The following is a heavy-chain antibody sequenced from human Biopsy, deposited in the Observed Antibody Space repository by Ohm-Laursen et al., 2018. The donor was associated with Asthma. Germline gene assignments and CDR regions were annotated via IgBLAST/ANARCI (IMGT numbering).Heavy chain of an antibody. CDR2: ISSDVRE. D-gene: IGHD1-26*01. J-gene: IGHJ4*02. Sequence: SLRLSCTASGFTFRNFGMHWVRQAPGKGLEWVALISSDVREWYADPVKGRFTISRDNPRNTLHLEMNSLRAEDTAVYYCAKDVFPGWELRRGPDYWGQGTLVTVSS. V-gene: IGHV3-30*18. CDR1: GFTFRNFG. CDR3: AKDVFPGWELRRGPDY.